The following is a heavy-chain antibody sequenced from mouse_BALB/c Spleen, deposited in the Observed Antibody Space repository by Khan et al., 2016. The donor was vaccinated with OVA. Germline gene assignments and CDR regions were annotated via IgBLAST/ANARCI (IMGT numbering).Heavy chain of an antibody. V-gene: IGHV3-2*02. CDR3: ARTARIKY. Sequence: EVKLLESGPGLVKPSQSLSLTCTVTGYSITSGYGRNWIRQSPGNILEWMGYISYSGSTNYNPSLKSRISITRDTSKNQFFLQLNSVTTEETATYYCARTARIKYWGQGTTLTVSA. J-gene: IGHJ2*01. CDR2: ISYSGST. CDR1: GYSITSGYG. D-gene: IGHD1-2*01.